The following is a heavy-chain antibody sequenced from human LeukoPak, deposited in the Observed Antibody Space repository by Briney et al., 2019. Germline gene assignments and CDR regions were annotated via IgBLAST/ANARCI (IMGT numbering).Heavy chain of an antibody. CDR1: GLTFTDAW. Sequence: GGSLRFSCVLSGLTFTDAWMSWVRQARGKGLEWVGRIRNDRITDYAAPVQGRFSISRDNSKNTFYLQMNSLRTEDTGMYFCTWMATIFTVDYWGQGTLVTVSS. J-gene: IGHJ4*02. CDR3: TWMATIFTVDY. CDR2: IRNDRIT. V-gene: IGHV3-15*01. D-gene: IGHD5-12*01.